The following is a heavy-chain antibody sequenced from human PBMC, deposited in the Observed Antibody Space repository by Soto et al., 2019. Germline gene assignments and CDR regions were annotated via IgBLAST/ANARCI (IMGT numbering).Heavy chain of an antibody. J-gene: IGHJ5*02. CDR2: IYYSGST. D-gene: IGHD3-3*01. Sequence: PSETLSLTCTVSGGSISSGGYYWSWIRQHPGKGLEWIVYIYYSGSTYYNPSLKSRVTISVDTSKNQFSLKLSSVTAADTAVYYCAGGYDCWSGSALGESWFDPWGQGTLVTVSS. V-gene: IGHV4-31*03. CDR1: GGSISSGGYY. CDR3: AGGYDCWSGSALGESWFDP.